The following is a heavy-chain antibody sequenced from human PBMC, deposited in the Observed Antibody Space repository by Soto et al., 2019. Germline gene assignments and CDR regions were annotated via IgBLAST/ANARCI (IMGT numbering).Heavy chain of an antibody. CDR2: IKQDGSEK. Sequence: GGSLRLSCAASGFTFSSYWMSWVRQAPGKGLEWVANIKQDGSEKYYVDSVKGRFTISRDNGKNSLYLQMNSLRAEDTAVYYCARDHPYCSGGSCYSPYYYYYYMDIWGKGTTVTVSS. CDR1: GFTFSSYW. V-gene: IGHV3-7*01. J-gene: IGHJ6*03. CDR3: ARDHPYCSGGSCYSPYYYYYYMDI. D-gene: IGHD2-15*01.